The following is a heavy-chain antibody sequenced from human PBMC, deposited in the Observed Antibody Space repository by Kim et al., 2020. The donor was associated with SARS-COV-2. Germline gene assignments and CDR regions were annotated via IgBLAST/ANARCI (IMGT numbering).Heavy chain of an antibody. J-gene: IGHJ4*02. D-gene: IGHD2-21*02. V-gene: IGHV3-74*01. CDR3: ARATYCDGDCYYHIDH. Sequence: VKSRFTISRDNAENTLYLQMNSLRVEETAVYYCARATYCDGDCYYHIDHWGQGTLVTVSS.